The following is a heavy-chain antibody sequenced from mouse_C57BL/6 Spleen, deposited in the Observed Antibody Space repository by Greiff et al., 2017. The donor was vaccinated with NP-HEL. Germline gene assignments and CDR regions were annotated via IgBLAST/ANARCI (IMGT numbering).Heavy chain of an antibody. CDR2: IDPSDSYT. J-gene: IGHJ1*03. Sequence: VQLQQPGAELVRPGTSVKLSCKASGYTFTSYWMHWVKQRPGQGLEWIGVIDPSDSYTNYNQKFKGKATLTVDTSSSTAYMQLSSLTSEDSAVYYCASLYYYGSLDVWGTGTTVTVSS. CDR1: GYTFTSYW. CDR3: ASLYYYGSLDV. D-gene: IGHD1-1*01. V-gene: IGHV1-59*01.